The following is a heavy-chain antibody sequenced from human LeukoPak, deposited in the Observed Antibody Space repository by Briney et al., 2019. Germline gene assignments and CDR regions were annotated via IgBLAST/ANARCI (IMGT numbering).Heavy chain of an antibody. CDR1: GFTFSSYA. J-gene: IGHJ5*02. Sequence: PGGSLRLSCAASGFTFSSYAMSWVRQASGEGLEWVSAISGSGGSTYYADSVKGRFTISRDNSKNTLYLQMNSLRAEDTAVYYCAKVIYYDSSGSPPPWFDPWGQGTLVTVSS. CDR3: AKVIYYDSSGSPPPWFDP. D-gene: IGHD3-22*01. CDR2: ISGSGGST. V-gene: IGHV3-23*01.